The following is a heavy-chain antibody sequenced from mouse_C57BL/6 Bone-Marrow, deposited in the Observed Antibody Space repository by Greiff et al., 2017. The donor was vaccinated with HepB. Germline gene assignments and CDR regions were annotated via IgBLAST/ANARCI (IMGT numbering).Heavy chain of an antibody. V-gene: IGHV1-50*01. D-gene: IGHD4-1*01. CDR3: ARPLNWVLFAY. Sequence: QVQLQQPGAELVKPGASVKLSCKASGYTFTSYWMQWVKQRPGQGLEWIGEIDPSDSYTNYNQKFKGKATLTVDTSSSTAYMQLSSLTSEDSAVYYCARPLNWVLFAYWGQGTLVTVSA. CDR1: GYTFTSYW. CDR2: IDPSDSYT. J-gene: IGHJ3*01.